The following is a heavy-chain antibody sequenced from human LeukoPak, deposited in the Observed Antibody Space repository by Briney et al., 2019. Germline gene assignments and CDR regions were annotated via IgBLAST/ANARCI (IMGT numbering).Heavy chain of an antibody. V-gene: IGHV3-48*01. D-gene: IGHD3-22*01. CDR1: GFIFSSYT. Sequence: GGSLRLSCAASGFIFSSYTMNWVRQAPGKGLEWVSYISSSGDTEYYADSVQGRFTVSRDNAKNSLYLQLNSLRAEDTAVYYWARAIRRYYDSSGYYYVENFDYWGQGTLVTVSS. CDR3: ARAIRRYYDSSGYYYVENFDY. CDR2: ISSSGDTE. J-gene: IGHJ4*02.